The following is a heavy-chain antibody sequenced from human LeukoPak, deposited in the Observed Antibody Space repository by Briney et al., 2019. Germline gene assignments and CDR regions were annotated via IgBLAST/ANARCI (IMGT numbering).Heavy chain of an antibody. V-gene: IGHV3-21*01. CDR1: GFTFSSYS. CDR2: ISSSSSYI. D-gene: IGHD5-24*01. J-gene: IGHJ4*02. Sequence: GGSLRLSCAASGFTFSSYSMNWVRQAPGKGLEWVSSISSSSSYIYYADSVKGRFTISRDNAKNSLYLQMNSLRAEDTAVYYCARGGYNYGRFDYWGQGTLVTVSS. CDR3: ARGGYNYGRFDY.